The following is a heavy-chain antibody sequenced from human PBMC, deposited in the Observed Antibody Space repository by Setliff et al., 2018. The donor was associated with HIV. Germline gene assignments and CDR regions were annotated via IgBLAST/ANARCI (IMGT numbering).Heavy chain of an antibody. CDR3: ARGPLYGYDRGYFDY. D-gene: IGHD5-12*01. J-gene: IGHJ4*02. Sequence: SVKVSCKASGGIFNTYGMNWVRQAPGQGLEWMGGIIPIARAPNYAQKFQDRVTITADESTTTVYMEVRSLKSEDTALYYCARGPLYGYDRGYFDYWGQGTQVTVSS. CDR1: GGIFNTYG. V-gene: IGHV1-69*13. CDR2: IIPIARAP.